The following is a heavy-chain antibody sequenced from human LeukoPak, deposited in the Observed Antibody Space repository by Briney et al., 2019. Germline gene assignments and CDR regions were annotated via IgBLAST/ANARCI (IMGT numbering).Heavy chain of an antibody. CDR2: IVVGSGNT. CDR3: AAVWYSSGWYTDDY. Sequence: SVKFSCKASGFTFTSSAMQWVRQARGQRLEGIGWIVVGSGNTNYAQKFQERVTITRDMSTSTAYMELSSLRSEDTAVYYCAAVWYSSGWYTDDYWGQGTLVTVSS. J-gene: IGHJ4*02. CDR1: GFTFTSSA. D-gene: IGHD6-19*01. V-gene: IGHV1-58*02.